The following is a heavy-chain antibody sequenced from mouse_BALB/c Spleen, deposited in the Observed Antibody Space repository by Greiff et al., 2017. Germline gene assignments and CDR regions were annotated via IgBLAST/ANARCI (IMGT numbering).Heavy chain of an antibody. J-gene: IGHJ2*01. CDR2: IWGDGST. CDR3: ARQNNYRDYFDY. CDR1: GFSLTGYG. Sequence: QVQLQQSGPGLVAPSQSLSITCTVSGFSLTGYGVNWVRQPPGKGLEWLGMIWGDGSTDYNSALKSRLSISKDNSKSQVFLKMNSLQTDDTARYYCARQNNYRDYFDYWGQGTTLTVSS. V-gene: IGHV2-6-7*01. D-gene: IGHD5-1-1*01.